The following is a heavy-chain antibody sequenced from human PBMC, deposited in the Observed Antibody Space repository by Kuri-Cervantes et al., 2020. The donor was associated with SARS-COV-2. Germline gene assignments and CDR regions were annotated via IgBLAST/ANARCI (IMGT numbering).Heavy chain of an antibody. Sequence: SETLSLTCTVSGGSVSSGSYYWSWIRQPPGKGLEWIGYIYYSGSTNYNPSLKSRVTISVDTSKNRFSLKLSSVTAADTAVYYCARDLGSGRWLQSPNAFDIWGQGTMVTVSS. CDR2: IYYSGST. J-gene: IGHJ3*02. V-gene: IGHV4-61*01. D-gene: IGHD5-24*01. CDR3: ARDLGSGRWLQSPNAFDI. CDR1: GGSVSSGSYY.